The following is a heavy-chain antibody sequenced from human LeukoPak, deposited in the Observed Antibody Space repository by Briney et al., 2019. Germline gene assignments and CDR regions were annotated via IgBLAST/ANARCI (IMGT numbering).Heavy chain of an antibody. V-gene: IGHV3-74*01. D-gene: IGHD3-16*01. Sequence: GGSLRLSCAASGFTFTTYWMHWVRQAPGKGLVWVSGINTDGSDPRYADSVKGRFTISRDKAKDTLYLQMKSLRDEDTAVYYCARDFKDLGAWGQGALVTVSS. CDR2: INTDGSDP. CDR3: ARDFKDLGA. CDR1: GFTFTTYW. J-gene: IGHJ5*02.